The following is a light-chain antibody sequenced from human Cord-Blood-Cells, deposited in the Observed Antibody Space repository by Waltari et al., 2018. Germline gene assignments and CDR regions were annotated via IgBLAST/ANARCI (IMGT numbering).Light chain of an antibody. CDR2: AAS. V-gene: IGKV1-39*01. CDR1: QDISSY. J-gene: IGKJ4*01. Sequence: DIQMTQSSSSLSASVGARVTITCRASQDISSYLNWYQQKPGKAPKLLIYAASSLQSGVPSRFSGSGSGTDFTLTISSLQPEDFATYYCQQSYSTPLTFGGGTKVEIK. CDR3: QQSYSTPLT.